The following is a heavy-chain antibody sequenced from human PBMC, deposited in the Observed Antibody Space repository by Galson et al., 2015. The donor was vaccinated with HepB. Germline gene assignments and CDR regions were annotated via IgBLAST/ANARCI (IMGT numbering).Heavy chain of an antibody. V-gene: IGHV1-46*01. D-gene: IGHD3-3*02. CDR1: GYIFTSHY. J-gene: IGHJ3*02. CDR2: ISPHGGTT. CDR3: ARFFSKGDAFDI. Sequence: SVKVSCKASGYIFTSHYIHWVRQAPGQGLEWMGIISPHGGTTSYAQKFQGRVTMTRDTSTSTVYMDLSSLRFEDTAVYYCARFFSKGDAFDIWGQGTMVTVSS.